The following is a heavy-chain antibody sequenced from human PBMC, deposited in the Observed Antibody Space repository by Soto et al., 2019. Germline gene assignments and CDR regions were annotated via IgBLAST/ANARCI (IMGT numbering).Heavy chain of an antibody. CDR3: AREGCSSTSCYTSYYYYGMDV. Sequence: GGSLRLSCAASGFTFSSYWMSWVRQAPGKGLEWVANIKQDGSEKYYVDSVKGRFTISRDNAKNSLYLQMNSLRAEDTAVYYCAREGCSSTSCYTSYYYYGMDVWGQGTTVTVSS. V-gene: IGHV3-7*01. CDR1: GFTFSSYW. J-gene: IGHJ6*02. CDR2: IKQDGSEK. D-gene: IGHD2-2*02.